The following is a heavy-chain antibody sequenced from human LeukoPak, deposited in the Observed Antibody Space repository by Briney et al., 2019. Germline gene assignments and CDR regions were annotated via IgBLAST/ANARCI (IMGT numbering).Heavy chain of an antibody. Sequence: SVKVSCKASGGTFSSYAISWVRQAPGQGLEWMGGIIPIFGTANYAQKFQGRVTITTDESTSTAYMELSGLRSEDTAVYYCARSLPRITIFGVATPGWFDPWGQGTLVTVSS. D-gene: IGHD3-3*01. V-gene: IGHV1-69*05. CDR3: ARSLPRITIFGVATPGWFDP. J-gene: IGHJ5*02. CDR2: IIPIFGTA. CDR1: GGTFSSYA.